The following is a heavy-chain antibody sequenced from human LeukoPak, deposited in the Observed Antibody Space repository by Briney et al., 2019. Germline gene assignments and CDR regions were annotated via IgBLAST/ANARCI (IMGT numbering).Heavy chain of an antibody. CDR2: IWSDGTNR. D-gene: IGHD4-11*01. V-gene: IGHV3-33*06. CDR3: AKDAQRGFDYSNSLEY. Sequence: GRSLRLSCAASGCTFSHYGMHWVRQAPGKGLEWVAVIWSDGTNRYYADSVKGRFTISRDDSGNTVYLQMNSLRPEDTGVYYCAKDAQRGFDYSNSLEYWGQGTPVTVST. CDR1: GCTFSHYG. J-gene: IGHJ4*02.